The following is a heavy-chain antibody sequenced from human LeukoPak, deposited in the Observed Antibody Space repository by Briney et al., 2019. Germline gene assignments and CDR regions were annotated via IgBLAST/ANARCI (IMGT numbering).Heavy chain of an antibody. V-gene: IGHV1-69*08. CDR1: GGSFSDYS. Sequence: SVKVSCKASGGSFSDYSISWVRQAPGQGLEWMGRIIAILDTAHYAQKFQGRFTITPDKSTTTVYMELSSLRSDDTAVYYCVRSGYDYDWFDPWGQGTLVTVSS. D-gene: IGHD5-12*01. CDR2: IIAILDTA. CDR3: VRSGYDYDWFDP. J-gene: IGHJ5*02.